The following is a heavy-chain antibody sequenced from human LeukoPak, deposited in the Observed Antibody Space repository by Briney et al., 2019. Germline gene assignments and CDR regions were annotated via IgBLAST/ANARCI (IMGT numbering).Heavy chain of an antibody. CDR3: ARSHRLYYQYTSGPDAFDI. D-gene: IGHD6-19*01. J-gene: IGHJ3*02. Sequence: GGSLRLSCAASGFTFNNYAMTWVRQAPGKGLEWVSAISGSGDSPYYADSVKGRFTISRDNSRNTLYLQMNGLRADDTAVYYCARSHRLYYQYTSGPDAFDIWGQGTMVTVSS. CDR1: GFTFNNYA. CDR2: ISGSGDSP. V-gene: IGHV3-23*01.